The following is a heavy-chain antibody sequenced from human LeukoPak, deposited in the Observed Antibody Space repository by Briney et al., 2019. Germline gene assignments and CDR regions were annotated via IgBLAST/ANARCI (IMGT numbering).Heavy chain of an antibody. J-gene: IGHJ4*02. V-gene: IGHV4-38-2*01. CDR2: IYHSGST. CDR3: ARSVFPDIVVVPAAAYDY. Sequence: SETLSLTCAVSGYSISSGYYWGWIRQPPGKGLEWIGSIYHSGSTYYNPSLKSRVTISVDTSKNQFSQKLSSVTAADTAVYYCARSVFPDIVVVPAAAYDYWGQGTLVTVSS. CDR1: GYSISSGYY. D-gene: IGHD2-2*01.